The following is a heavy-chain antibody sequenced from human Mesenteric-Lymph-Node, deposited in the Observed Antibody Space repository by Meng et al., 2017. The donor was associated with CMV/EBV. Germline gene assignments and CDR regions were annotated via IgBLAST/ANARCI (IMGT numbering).Heavy chain of an antibody. D-gene: IGHD3-10*01. CDR2: IHHSGST. CDR1: AGSFSGYY. J-gene: IGHJ5*02. CDR3: APGVSSGSSNWFDP. V-gene: IGHV4-34*01. Sequence: QVPQQQWGAGNLKPSATLALTCAVYAGSFSGYYLNWIRQPPGKGLEWIGEIHHSGSTNYNPSLKSRVTISVDTSKNQFSLKVTSVTAADTAVYYCAPGVSSGSSNWFDPWGQGTLVTVSS.